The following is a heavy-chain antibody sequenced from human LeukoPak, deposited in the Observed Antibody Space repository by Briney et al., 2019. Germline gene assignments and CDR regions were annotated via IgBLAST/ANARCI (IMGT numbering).Heavy chain of an antibody. V-gene: IGHV4-38-2*01. J-gene: IGHJ5*02. CDR1: GYSISSGYY. CDR2: IYQSGRT. Sequence: PSETLSLTCAVSGYSISSGYYWGWIRQPPGKGLDWIGNIYQSGRTYYNPSLKSRVTISVDPSKNHFSLKLNFVIAADTAVYYCARHSGYCSTPSCYDSWFDPWGQGALVTVSS. CDR3: ARHSGYCSTPSCYDSWFDP. D-gene: IGHD2-2*01.